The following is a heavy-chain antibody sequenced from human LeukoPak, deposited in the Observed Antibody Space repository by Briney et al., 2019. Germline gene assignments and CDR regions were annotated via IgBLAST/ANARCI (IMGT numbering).Heavy chain of an antibody. J-gene: IGHJ5*02. V-gene: IGHV1-18*01. CDR3: ARTAIGENWFDP. CDR1: GYTFTSYG. Sequence: ASVKVSREASGYTFTSYGISWVRQAPGQGLEWMGWISAYNGNTNYAQKLQGRVTMTTDTSTSTAYMELRSLRSDDTAVYYCARTAIGENWFDPWGQGTLVTVSS. D-gene: IGHD2-21*02. CDR2: ISAYNGNT.